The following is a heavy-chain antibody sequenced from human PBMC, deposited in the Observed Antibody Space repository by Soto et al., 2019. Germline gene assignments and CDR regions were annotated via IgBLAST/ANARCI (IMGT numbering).Heavy chain of an antibody. CDR3: TTPNMTQAN. V-gene: IGHV3-15*01. CDR2: IKIKTDGGTT. J-gene: IGHJ4*02. Sequence: GGSLRLSXAASGFTFSNAWMSWVRQAPGKGLEWVGRIKIKTDGGTTDYAAPVKGRFTISRDDSKNTLYLQMNSLKTEDTAVYYCTTPNMTQANWGQGTLVTVSS. CDR1: GFTFSNAW.